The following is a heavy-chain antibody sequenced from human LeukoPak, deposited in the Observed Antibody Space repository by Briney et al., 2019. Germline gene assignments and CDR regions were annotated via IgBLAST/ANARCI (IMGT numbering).Heavy chain of an antibody. CDR3: ARGHTAVTRHFDF. CDR1: GFTFSSYG. J-gene: IGHJ4*02. V-gene: IGHV3-30*02. D-gene: IGHD4-17*01. Sequence: PGGSLRLSCAASGFTFSSYGMHWVRQAPGKGLEWVSFIRYDESNKYYADSVRGRFTISRDDAKNLLYLDMNSLRAEDTAVYYCARGHTAVTRHFDFWGQGTLVTVSS. CDR2: IRYDESNK.